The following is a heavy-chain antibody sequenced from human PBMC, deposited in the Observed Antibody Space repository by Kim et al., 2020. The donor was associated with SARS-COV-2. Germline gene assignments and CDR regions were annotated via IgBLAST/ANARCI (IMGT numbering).Heavy chain of an antibody. V-gene: IGHV4-4*02. J-gene: IGHJ6*02. D-gene: IGHD4-4*01. Sequence: SETLSLTCAVSGDSINSNNWWSWVRQPPGKGLEWIGEIYHSGVSNYNPSLKSRVTISVDKSKNQFSLKLTSVTAAATAVYYCARVPLSSSNGDYYYYGLDVWGQGTTVTVSS. CDR3: ARVPLSSSNGDYYYYGLDV. CDR1: GDSINSNNW. CDR2: IYHSGVS.